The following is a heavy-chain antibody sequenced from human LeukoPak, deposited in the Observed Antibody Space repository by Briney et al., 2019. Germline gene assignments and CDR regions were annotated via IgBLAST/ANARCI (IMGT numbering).Heavy chain of an antibody. J-gene: IGHJ4*02. D-gene: IGHD2-2*01. Sequence: GGSLRLSCAASGFTFSSYEMNWVRQAPGKGLEWLSHISSSGSTIYYADSVKGRFTISRDNAKTSLYLQMNSLRADDTAVYYCARRYCSSTSCLLDYWGQGTLVTVSS. V-gene: IGHV3-48*03. CDR3: ARRYCSSTSCLLDY. CDR2: ISSSGSTI. CDR1: GFTFSSYE.